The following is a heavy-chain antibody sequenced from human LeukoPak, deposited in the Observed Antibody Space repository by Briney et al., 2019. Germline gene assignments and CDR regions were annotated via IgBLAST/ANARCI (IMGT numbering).Heavy chain of an antibody. V-gene: IGHV4-4*07. Sequence: SETLSLTCTVSGGSISSYYWSWIRQPAGKGLEWIGRLYTSGSTNYNPSLKSQVTMSVDTSKNQFSLKLTSMTAADTAVYYCARGGSSGYYYGWGQGTLVTVSS. J-gene: IGHJ4*02. D-gene: IGHD3-22*01. CDR2: LYTSGST. CDR1: GGSISSYY. CDR3: ARGGSSGYYYG.